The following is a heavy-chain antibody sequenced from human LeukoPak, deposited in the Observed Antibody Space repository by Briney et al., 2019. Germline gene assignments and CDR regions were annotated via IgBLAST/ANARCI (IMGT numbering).Heavy chain of an antibody. CDR3: ATSYDGKTAPYDL. D-gene: IGHD4-23*01. CDR2: MCPSGRT. Sequence: SETLSLACTVSNDSISSYCCSWVRQPPGKGLEWIGFMCPSGRTDYNPSLKSRVTMSIDTSKNQLSMELRFLTAADTAVYYCATSYDGKTAPYDLWGHGTLVTVSS. V-gene: IGHV4-4*08. CDR1: NDSISSYC. J-gene: IGHJ5*02.